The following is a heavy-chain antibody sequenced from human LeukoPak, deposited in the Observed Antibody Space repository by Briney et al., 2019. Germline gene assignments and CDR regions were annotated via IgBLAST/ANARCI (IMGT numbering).Heavy chain of an antibody. V-gene: IGHV4-4*07. CDR2: FYASGST. CDR1: GGSMSSYY. Sequence: SETLSLTCTVSGGSMSSYYWTWIRQPAGKGLEWIGRFYASGSTNYNPSLKSRVTMSVDTSKNQFSLKLSSVTAADTAVYYCANYHDYSNFQGAYYLDYWGQGTLVTVSS. D-gene: IGHD4-11*01. J-gene: IGHJ4*02. CDR3: ANYHDYSNFQGAYYLDY.